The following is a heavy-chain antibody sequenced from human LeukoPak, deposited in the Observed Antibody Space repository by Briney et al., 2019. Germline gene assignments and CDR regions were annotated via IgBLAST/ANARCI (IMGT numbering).Heavy chain of an antibody. CDR3: ARARGYCSGGSCRHFDY. V-gene: IGHV1-18*04. CDR2: ISAYYGNT. J-gene: IGHJ4*02. CDR1: GYTFTSYG. Sequence: ASVKVYCKASGYTFTSYGISWERQAPGQGLEWMGWISAYYGNTNYAQKLQGRVTMTTDTSTSTAYMELRSLRSDDTAVYYCARARGYCSGGSCRHFDYWGQGTLVTVSS. D-gene: IGHD2-15*01.